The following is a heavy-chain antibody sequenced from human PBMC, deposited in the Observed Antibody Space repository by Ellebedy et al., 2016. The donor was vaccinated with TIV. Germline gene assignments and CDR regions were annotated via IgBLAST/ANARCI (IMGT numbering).Heavy chain of an antibody. CDR2: FDPEDGET. CDR1: GYTLTELS. J-gene: IGHJ4*02. Sequence: ASVKVSXXVSGYTLTELSMHWVRRAPGKGLEWMGGFDPEDGETIYAQKFQGRVTMTTDTSTSTAYMELRSLRSDDTAVYYCARDGDYGENCFDYWGQGTLVTVSS. CDR3: ARDGDYGENCFDY. V-gene: IGHV1-24*01. D-gene: IGHD4-17*01.